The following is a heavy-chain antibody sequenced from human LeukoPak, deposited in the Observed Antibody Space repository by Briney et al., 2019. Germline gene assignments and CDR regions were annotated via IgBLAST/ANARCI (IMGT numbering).Heavy chain of an antibody. CDR3: ARGRIAAAGTSRNFDT. J-gene: IGHJ4*02. D-gene: IGHD6-13*01. CDR1: GYTFTNYA. CDR2: ISGYNGNT. Sequence: GASVKVSCKASGYTFTNYAISWVRQAPGQGLEWMGWISGYNGNTNYAQKVQGRVTMTTDTSTSTAYMELRSLTSDDTGVNYCARGRIAAAGTSRNFDTWGQGTLVIVSS. V-gene: IGHV1-18*01.